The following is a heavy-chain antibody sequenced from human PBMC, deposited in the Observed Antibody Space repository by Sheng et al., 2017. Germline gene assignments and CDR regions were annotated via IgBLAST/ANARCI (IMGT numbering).Heavy chain of an antibody. CDR3: ARTRVTRQAEGNWFDP. Sequence: QVQLVQSGAEMKKPGASVKVSCKASGYTFTGYYMHWVRQAPGQGLECMGRINPNSGGTNYAQKFQGRVTMTRDTSISTAYMELSRLRSDDTAVYYCARTRVTRQAEGNWFDPWGQGTLVTVSS. CDR1: GYTFTGYY. D-gene: IGHD4-4*01. J-gene: IGHJ5*02. CDR2: INPNSGGT. V-gene: IGHV1-2*06.